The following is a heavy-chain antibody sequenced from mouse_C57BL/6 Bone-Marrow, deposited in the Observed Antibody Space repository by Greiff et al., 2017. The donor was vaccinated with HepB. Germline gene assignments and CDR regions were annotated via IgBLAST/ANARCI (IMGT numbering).Heavy chain of an antibody. CDR3: ARPITTVGGNWYFDV. D-gene: IGHD1-1*01. CDR2: IYPRSGNT. V-gene: IGHV1-81*01. CDR1: GYTFTSYG. J-gene: IGHJ1*03. Sequence: QVQLKESGAELARPGASVKLSCKASGYTFTSYGISWVKQRTGQGLEWIGEIYPRSGNTYYNEKFKGKATLTADKSSSTAYMELRSLTSEDSAVYFCARPITTVGGNWYFDVWGTGTTVTVSS.